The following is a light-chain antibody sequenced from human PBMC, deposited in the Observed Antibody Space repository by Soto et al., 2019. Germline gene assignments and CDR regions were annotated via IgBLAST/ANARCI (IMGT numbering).Light chain of an antibody. CDR1: QSISSW. CDR3: QQYNSYSQWT. CDR2: DAS. Sequence: DLQMTQSPSTLSASVGARVTITCRASQSISSWLAWYQQKPGKAPKLLIYDASSLESGVPSRFSGSGSGTDFTLTISSLQTEDFANYYCQQYNSYSQWTFGQGTKVDIK. V-gene: IGKV1-5*01. J-gene: IGKJ1*01.